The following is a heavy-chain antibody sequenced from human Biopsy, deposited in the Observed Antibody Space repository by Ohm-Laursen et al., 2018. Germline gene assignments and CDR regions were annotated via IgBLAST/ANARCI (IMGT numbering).Heavy chain of an antibody. Sequence: SSVKVSGKASGYSFTSYYLHWVRQAPGQGLEWMGLINPGSGDTILAQKFQGRVSLTRDTSADTAYMKLTSLTSEDTATYYCARADASTFDSWGQGTLVTVSS. J-gene: IGHJ4*02. CDR2: INPGSGDT. CDR1: GYSFTSYY. CDR3: ARADASTFDS. V-gene: IGHV1-46*01.